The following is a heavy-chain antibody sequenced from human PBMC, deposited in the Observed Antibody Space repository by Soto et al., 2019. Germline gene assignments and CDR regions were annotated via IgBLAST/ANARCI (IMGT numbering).Heavy chain of an antibody. CDR3: AKGGYGYYYYMAV. CDR1: GFTFDDYA. V-gene: IGHV3-9*01. D-gene: IGHD1-1*01. CDR2: ISWSSGSI. J-gene: IGHJ6*03. Sequence: GGSLRLSCAASGFTFDDYAMHWVRQAPGKGLEWVSGISWSSGSIGYADSVKGRFTISRDNAKNSLYLQMNSLRAEDTALYYCAKGGYGYYYYMAVWGKGTTVTVSS.